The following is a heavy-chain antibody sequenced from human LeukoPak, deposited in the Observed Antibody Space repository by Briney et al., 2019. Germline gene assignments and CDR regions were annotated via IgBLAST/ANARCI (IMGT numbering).Heavy chain of an antibody. Sequence: PSEILSLTCAVYGGSFSGYYWSWIRQPPGKGLEWIGEINHSGSTNYNPSLKSRVTISVDTSKNQFSLKLSSVTAADTAVYYCARDIGMYYDILTGFDPWGQGTLVTVSS. J-gene: IGHJ5*02. CDR3: ARDIGMYYDILTGFDP. CDR1: GGSFSGYY. CDR2: INHSGST. V-gene: IGHV4-34*01. D-gene: IGHD3-9*01.